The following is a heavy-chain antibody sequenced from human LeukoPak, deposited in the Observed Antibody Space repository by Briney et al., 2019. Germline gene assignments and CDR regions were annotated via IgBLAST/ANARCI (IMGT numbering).Heavy chain of an antibody. J-gene: IGHJ4*02. CDR3: AKDRSGSWSFDY. D-gene: IGHD6-13*01. CDR2: ISYDGSDK. V-gene: IGHV3-30*18. Sequence: GGSLRLSCAASGFTLTRSGMHWVRQAPGKGLEWLAVISYDGSDKYCADSVKGRFTISRDNSKNTLYLQMNSLRAEDTAVYYCAKDRSGSWSFDYWGQGTLVTVSS. CDR1: GFTLTRSG.